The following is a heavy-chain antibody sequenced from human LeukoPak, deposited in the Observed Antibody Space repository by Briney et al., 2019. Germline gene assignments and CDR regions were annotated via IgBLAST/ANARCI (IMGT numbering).Heavy chain of an antibody. Sequence: SQTLSLTCAVSGGSISSGDYSWNWIRQPPGKGLEWIGYIYHTGHTFYNPSLKSRVTISVDTSKNQFSLKLSSVTAADTAVYYCARGLLEPDYFDYWGQGTLVTVSS. CDR3: ARGLLEPDYFDY. CDR1: GGSISSGDYS. J-gene: IGHJ4*02. CDR2: IYHTGHT. D-gene: IGHD1-1*01. V-gene: IGHV4-30-2*01.